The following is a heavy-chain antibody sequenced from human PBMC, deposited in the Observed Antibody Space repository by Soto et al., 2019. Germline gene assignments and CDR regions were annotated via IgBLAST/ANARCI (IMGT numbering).Heavy chain of an antibody. Sequence: QITLKESGPTLVNPTQTLTLTCTFSGFSLSTSGVGVGWIRQPPGKALEWLAVIYWNEDKHFSPSLKSRLTSVQDTSKDQVVLTLTNVDPVDTARYYCSHRCYWVGGEDWFEPWGPGTLVTVSS. CDR1: GFSLSTSGVG. CDR3: SHRCYWVGGEDWFEP. CDR2: IYWNEDK. V-gene: IGHV2-5*01. J-gene: IGHJ5*02. D-gene: IGHD3-10*01.